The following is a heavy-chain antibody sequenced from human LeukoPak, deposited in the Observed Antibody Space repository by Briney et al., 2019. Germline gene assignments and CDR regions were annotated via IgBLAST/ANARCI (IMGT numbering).Heavy chain of an antibody. V-gene: IGHV3-33*01. Sequence: GRSLRLSCAASGFTFSSYGMHWVRQAPGKGLEWVAVIWSDGNKKYHADSVKGRFTISRDNSKNTLYLQMNSLRAEDTAVYYCARDHSAALYYPDSWGQGTLVTVSS. CDR1: GFTFSSYG. CDR3: ARDHSAALYYPDS. D-gene: IGHD3-10*01. CDR2: IWSDGNKK. J-gene: IGHJ4*02.